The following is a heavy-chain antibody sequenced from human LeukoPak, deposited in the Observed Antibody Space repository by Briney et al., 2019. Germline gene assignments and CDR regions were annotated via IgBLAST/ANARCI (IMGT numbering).Heavy chain of an antibody. CDR1: GYTFTSYG. Sequence: ASVKVSCKASGYTFTSYGISWVRRAPGQGLEWMGWISAYNGNTNYAQKLQGRVTMTTDTSTSTAYMELRSLRSDDTAVYYCARTTHYDFWSGYYRSQSDYWGQGTLVTVSS. V-gene: IGHV1-18*01. CDR2: ISAYNGNT. J-gene: IGHJ4*02. CDR3: ARTTHYDFWSGYYRSQSDY. D-gene: IGHD3-3*01.